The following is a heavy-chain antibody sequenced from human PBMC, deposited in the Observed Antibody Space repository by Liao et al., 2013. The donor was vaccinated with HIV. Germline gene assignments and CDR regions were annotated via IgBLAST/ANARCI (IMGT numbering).Heavy chain of an antibody. D-gene: IGHD7-27*01. CDR1: GGSISSGSYY. J-gene: IGHJ3*01. V-gene: IGHV4-61*02. Sequence: QVQLQESGPGLVKPSQTLSLTCTVSGGSISSGSYYWSWIRQPAGKGLEWIGRIYTSGSTNYNPSLKSRVTISVDTSKNQFSLKLSPMTAADTAVYYCARELSTGDDAFDVWGQGTMVT. CDR3: ARELSTGDDAFDV. CDR2: IYTSGST.